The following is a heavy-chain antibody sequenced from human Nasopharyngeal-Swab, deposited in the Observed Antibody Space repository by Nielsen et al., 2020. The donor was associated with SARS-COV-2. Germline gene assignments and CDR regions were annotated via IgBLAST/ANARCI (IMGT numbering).Heavy chain of an antibody. V-gene: IGHV3-74*01. J-gene: IGHJ4*02. Sequence: GESLKISCAASGFSFSTYWMHWVRQVPGKGLVWLSQINSDGSNITYADPAKGRFTISRDNAKNSVYLQMNSLRADDTAVYYCARDTPAMFAYWGQGTLVTVSS. CDR3: ARDTPAMFAY. D-gene: IGHD3-10*02. CDR2: INSDGSNI. CDR1: GFSFSTYW.